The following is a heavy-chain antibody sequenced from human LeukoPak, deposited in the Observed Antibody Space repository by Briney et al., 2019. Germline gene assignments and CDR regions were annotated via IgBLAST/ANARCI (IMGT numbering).Heavy chain of an antibody. CDR1: GFTFSSFA. J-gene: IGHJ4*02. CDR3: AKSGLRICSGGSCYFDF. D-gene: IGHD2-15*01. CDR2: ISGSDGRT. Sequence: PGGSLRLSCAASGFTFSSFAMTWVRQAPGKGLEWVSAISGSDGRTFYADSVKGRFSISRDNSKNTLSLQMNSLRAEDTAVYYCAKSGLRICSGGSCYFDFWGQGTLVTVSS. V-gene: IGHV3-23*01.